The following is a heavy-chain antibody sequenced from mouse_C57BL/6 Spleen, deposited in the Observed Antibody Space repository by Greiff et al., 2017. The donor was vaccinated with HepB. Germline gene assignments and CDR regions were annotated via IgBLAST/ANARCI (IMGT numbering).Heavy chain of an antibody. CDR3: ARDYGYDAAY. Sequence: VKLMESGAELARPGASVKLSCKASGYTFTSYGISWVKQRTGQGLEWIGEIYPRSGNTYYNEKFKGKATLTADKSSSTAYMELRSLTSEDSAVYFCARDYGYDAAYWGQGTLVTVSA. CDR2: IYPRSGNT. V-gene: IGHV1-81*01. J-gene: IGHJ3*01. CDR1: GYTFTSYG. D-gene: IGHD2-2*01.